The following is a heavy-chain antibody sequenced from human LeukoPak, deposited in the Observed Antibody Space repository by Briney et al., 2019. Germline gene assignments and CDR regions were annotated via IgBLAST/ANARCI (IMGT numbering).Heavy chain of an antibody. CDR3: VSPVFINY. J-gene: IGHJ4*01. D-gene: IGHD1-14*01. CDR2: IGSDGDST. V-gene: IGHV3-64D*06. Sequence: GGSLRLSCSASGFTFSSLGMHWVRQAPGKGLEHVSTIGSDGDSTYYADSVKDRFTISRDNSKNALYLQMTSLRPEDSAIYYCVSPVFINYWGQGTLVTVSS. CDR1: GFTFSSLG.